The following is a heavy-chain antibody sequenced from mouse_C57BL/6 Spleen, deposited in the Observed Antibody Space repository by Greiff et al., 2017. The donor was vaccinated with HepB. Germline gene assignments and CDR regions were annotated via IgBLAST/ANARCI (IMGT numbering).Heavy chain of an antibody. V-gene: IGHV3-6*01. D-gene: IGHD1-1*01. CDR3: AVVATSYYAMDY. CDR2: ISYDGSN. J-gene: IGHJ4*01. Sequence: EVQLQESGPGLVKPSQSLSLTCSVTGYSITSGYYWNWIRQFPGNKLEWMGYISYDGSNNYNPSLKNRISITRDTSKNQFFLKLNSVTTEDTATYYCAVVATSYYAMDYWGQGTSVTVSS. CDR1: GYSITSGYY.